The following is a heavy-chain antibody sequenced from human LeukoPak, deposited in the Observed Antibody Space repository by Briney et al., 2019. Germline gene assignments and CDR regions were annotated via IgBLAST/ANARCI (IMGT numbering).Heavy chain of an antibody. D-gene: IGHD3-22*01. Sequence: ASVTLSCNASGYTFSVDYMHCLGHVTAGDPVKLVWINPNSGGTDYAQKFQARVTMTRDTSISTAYMELSRLSSDHTAVYHCARAIGRLVVGFHYGSQATLVTVSS. V-gene: IGHV1-2*02. CDR2: INPNSGGT. CDR1: GYTFSVDY. J-gene: IGHJ4*02. CDR3: ARAIGRLVVGFHY.